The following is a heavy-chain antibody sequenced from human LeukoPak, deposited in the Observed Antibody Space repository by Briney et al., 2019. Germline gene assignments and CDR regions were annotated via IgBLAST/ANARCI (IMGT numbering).Heavy chain of an antibody. V-gene: IGHV4-4*07. CDR2: IYTSGST. J-gene: IGHJ2*01. D-gene: IGHD1-26*01. Sequence: SQTLSLTCTVSGGSISSYYWSWIRQPAGKGLEWIGRIYTSGSTNYNPSLKSRVTMSVDTPKNQFSLKLSSVTAADTAVYYCARSAPGVGASEVPYWYFDLWGRGTLVTVSS. CDR3: ARSAPGVGASEVPYWYFDL. CDR1: GGSISSYY.